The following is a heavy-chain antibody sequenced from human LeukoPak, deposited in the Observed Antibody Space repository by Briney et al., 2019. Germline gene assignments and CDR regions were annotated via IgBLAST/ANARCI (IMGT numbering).Heavy chain of an antibody. CDR1: GFTFSTYA. D-gene: IGHD5-12*01. Sequence: GGSLRLSCAASGFTFSTYAMHWVRQAPGKGLEWVAIISYDGYNEYYTDSVKGRFTISRDNSKNTLFLQMNSLRPDDTAVYYCARDASEYSGYDHLLSYFQHWGQGTLVIVSP. CDR3: ARDASEYSGYDHLLSYFQH. CDR2: ISYDGYNE. V-gene: IGHV3-30-3*01. J-gene: IGHJ1*01.